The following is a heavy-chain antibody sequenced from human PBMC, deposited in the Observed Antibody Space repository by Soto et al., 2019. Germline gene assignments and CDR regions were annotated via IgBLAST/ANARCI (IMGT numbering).Heavy chain of an antibody. CDR3: AKCRSGTRSVFDI. D-gene: IGHD1-26*01. J-gene: IGHJ3*02. V-gene: IGHV3-23*01. Sequence: PGGSLRLSCAASGFTFSSDAMSWVRQAPGKGLQWVSAISSSGGNTNYADSVKGRFTISRDNSKNTLYLQMDSLRAEDTAVYYCAKCRSGTRSVFDIWGQGTTVTV. CDR1: GFTFSSDA. CDR2: ISSSGGNT.